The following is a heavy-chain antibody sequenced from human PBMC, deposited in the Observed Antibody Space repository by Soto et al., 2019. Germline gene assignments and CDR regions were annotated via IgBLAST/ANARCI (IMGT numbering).Heavy chain of an antibody. D-gene: IGHD3-10*01. CDR2: ISSSSSTI. V-gene: IGHV3-48*01. CDR1: GFTFSSYS. Sequence: GGSLRLSCAASGFTFSSYSMNWVRQAPGKGLEWVSYISSSSSTIYYADSVKGRFTISRDNAKNSLYLQMNSLRAEDTAVYYCARDSYYYGSGSYYKLDYWGQGTLVTVSS. CDR3: ARDSYYYGSGSYYKLDY. J-gene: IGHJ4*02.